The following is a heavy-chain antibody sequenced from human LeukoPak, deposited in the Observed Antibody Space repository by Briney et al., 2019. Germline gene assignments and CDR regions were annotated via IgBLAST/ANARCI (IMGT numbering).Heavy chain of an antibody. Sequence: SETLSLTCTVSGGSLSSGSYYWGWIRQPPGKGLEWIGNIYYSGSIYFSGSSDYNPSVKSRVTISEDTSKNHFSLRLSSGTVADTAVYYCASDFDYWGKGTPVTVSS. CDR1: GGSLSSGSYY. CDR3: ASDFDY. CDR2: NIYYSGSIYFSGSS. J-gene: IGHJ4*02. V-gene: IGHV4-39*07.